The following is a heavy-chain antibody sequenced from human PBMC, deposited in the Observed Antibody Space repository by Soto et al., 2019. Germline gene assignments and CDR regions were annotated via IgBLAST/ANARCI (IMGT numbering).Heavy chain of an antibody. CDR2: ISSSSSTI. CDR3: ARDSRDFWSGYLGP. CDR1: GFTFSSYA. D-gene: IGHD3-3*01. Sequence: SGGSRLSCAASGFTFSSYAMNWVRQAPGKGLEWVSYISSSSSTIYYADSVKGRFTISRDNAKNSLYLQMNSLRDEDTAVYYCARDSRDFWSGYLGPWGQGTLVTVSS. V-gene: IGHV3-48*02. J-gene: IGHJ5*02.